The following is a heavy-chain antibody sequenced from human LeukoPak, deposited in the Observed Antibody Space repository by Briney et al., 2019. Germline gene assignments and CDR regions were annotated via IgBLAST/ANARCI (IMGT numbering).Heavy chain of an antibody. CDR2: IYYSGSV. CDR3: ARVESSSWYTP. CDR1: GGSISSYY. J-gene: IGHJ5*02. D-gene: IGHD6-13*01. Sequence: SETLSLTCTVSGGSISSYYWSWIRQPRGKGLEWIAYIYYSGSVNYNPSLKSRVTISVDTSKNQFSLNLNSVTAADTAIYYCARVESSSWYTPWGQGTLVTVSS. V-gene: IGHV4-59*01.